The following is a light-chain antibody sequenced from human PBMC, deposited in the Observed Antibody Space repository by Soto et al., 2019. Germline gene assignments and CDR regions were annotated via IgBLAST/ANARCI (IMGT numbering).Light chain of an antibody. J-gene: IGLJ1*01. CDR1: SRDIEAYDY. Sequence: SALTQPRSVTGSPGQSVALSCPGTSRDIEAYDYVSWYQQHPGKAPKLIISEVSGRPSGVPHRFSGSKSGNAASLTISGLQAEDEADYYCSSYTSSSTRVFGTGNKGTVL. V-gene: IGLV2-11*01. CDR3: SSYTSSSTRV. CDR2: EVS.